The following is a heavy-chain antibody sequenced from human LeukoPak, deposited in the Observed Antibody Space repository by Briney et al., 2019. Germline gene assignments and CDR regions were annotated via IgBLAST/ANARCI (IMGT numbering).Heavy chain of an antibody. D-gene: IGHD3-9*01. CDR1: GGSISSYY. CDR3: AREGYDILTGYYRSNWFDP. V-gene: IGHV4-59*01. Sequence: SETLSLTCTVSGGSISSYYWSWIRQPPGKGLEWIGYIYYSGSTNYNPSLKSRVTISVDTSKNQFSLKLSSVTAADTAVYYCAREGYDILTGYYRSNWFDPWGQGTLVTVSS. J-gene: IGHJ5*02. CDR2: IYYSGST.